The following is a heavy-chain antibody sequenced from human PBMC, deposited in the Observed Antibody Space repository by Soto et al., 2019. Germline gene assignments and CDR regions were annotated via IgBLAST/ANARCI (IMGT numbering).Heavy chain of an antibody. V-gene: IGHV1-18*01. Sequence: ASVKVSCKASGYTFTSYGISWVRQAPGQGLEWMGWISAYNGNTNYAQKLQGRVTMTTDTSTSTAYMELRSLRSGDTAVYYCARDEDCSSTSCYGLYYYYGMDVWGQGTTVTVSS. CDR1: GYTFTSYG. J-gene: IGHJ6*02. CDR3: ARDEDCSSTSCYGLYYYYGMDV. CDR2: ISAYNGNT. D-gene: IGHD2-2*01.